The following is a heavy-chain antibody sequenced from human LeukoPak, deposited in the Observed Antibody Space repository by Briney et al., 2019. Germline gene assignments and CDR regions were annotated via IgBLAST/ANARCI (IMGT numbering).Heavy chain of an antibody. CDR1: GGSISSYY. J-gene: IGHJ4*02. Sequence: SETLSLTCTVSGGSISSYYWSWIRQPPGKGLEWIGYIYYSGSTNYNPSLKSRVTISVDTSKNQFSLKLSSVTAADTAMYYCARDPSNSSGYHAHFDSWGQGTLLTVSS. CDR3: ARDPSNSSGYHAHFDS. V-gene: IGHV4-59*01. D-gene: IGHD3-22*01. CDR2: IYYSGST.